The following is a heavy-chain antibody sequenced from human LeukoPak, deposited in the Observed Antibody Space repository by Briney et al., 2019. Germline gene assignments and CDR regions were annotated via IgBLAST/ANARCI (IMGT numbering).Heavy chain of an antibody. CDR1: GGSFSGYY. CDR3: ARLQSPRAYALDV. D-gene: IGHD5-24*01. CDR2: INHSGST. J-gene: IGHJ6*02. V-gene: IGHV4-34*01. Sequence: TASETLSLTCAVYGGSFSGYYWSWIRQPPGKGLEWIGEINHSGSTNYNPSLKSRVTISVDTSKNQFSLKLSSVTAADTAVYYCARLQSPRAYALDVWGQGTTVTVSS.